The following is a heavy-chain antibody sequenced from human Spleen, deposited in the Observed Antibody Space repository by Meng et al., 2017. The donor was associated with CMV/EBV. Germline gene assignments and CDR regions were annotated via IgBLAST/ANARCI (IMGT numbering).Heavy chain of an antibody. CDR1: GMNFNTYW. J-gene: IGHJ3*02. CDR2: IYSDGIST. Sequence: GGSLRLSCAVSGMNFNTYWIHWVRQVPGKGLVWLSRIYSDGISTRYADFVKGRFTISRGNTNNTLYLQMNGLRVEDTAVYYCAREPGRGSFDMWGQGTMVTVSS. D-gene: IGHD3-10*01. V-gene: IGHV3-74*01. CDR3: AREPGRGSFDM.